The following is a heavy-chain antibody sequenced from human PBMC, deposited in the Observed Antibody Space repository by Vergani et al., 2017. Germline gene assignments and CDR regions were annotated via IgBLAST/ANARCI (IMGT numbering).Heavy chain of an antibody. CDR2: ISAYNGNT. D-gene: IGHD3-10*01. CDR1: GYTFTSYG. Sequence: QVQLVQSGAEVKKPGASVKVSCKASGYTFTSYGISWVRQAPGQGLEWMGWISAYNGNTNYAQKLQGRVTMTTDTSTSTVYMELRSLRSDDTAVYYCAREPTNSYGSGSSIDYWGQGTLVTVSS. J-gene: IGHJ4*02. V-gene: IGHV1-18*01. CDR3: AREPTNSYGSGSSIDY.